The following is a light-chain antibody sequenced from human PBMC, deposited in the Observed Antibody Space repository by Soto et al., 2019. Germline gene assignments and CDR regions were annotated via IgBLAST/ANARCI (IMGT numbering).Light chain of an antibody. CDR3: QQRRDWPPIT. CDR2: DAS. Sequence: ETVLTQFPVTLSLSPGERATLSCRASQSVCTSLAWYQQKPGQSPRLVIYDASYRATGIPARFSGSGSGTDFTLTISSLEPEDFAVYYCQQRRDWPPITFGQGTRLEIK. V-gene: IGKV3-11*01. CDR1: QSVCTS. J-gene: IGKJ5*01.